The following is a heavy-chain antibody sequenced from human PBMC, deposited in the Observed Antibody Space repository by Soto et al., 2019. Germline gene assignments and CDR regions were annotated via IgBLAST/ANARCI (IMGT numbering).Heavy chain of an antibody. CDR3: AKVSLGATSITDYYYYGMDV. V-gene: IGHV3-23*01. CDR2: ISGSGGGT. J-gene: IGHJ6*02. CDR1: GFTFSSYA. Sequence: GGSLRLSCAASGFTFSSYAMSWVRQAPGKGLEWVSGISGSGGGTYYADSVKGRFTISRDNSKSTLYLQMNSLRAEDTAIYYCAKVSLGATSITDYYYYGMDVWGQGTTVTVSS. D-gene: IGHD1-26*01.